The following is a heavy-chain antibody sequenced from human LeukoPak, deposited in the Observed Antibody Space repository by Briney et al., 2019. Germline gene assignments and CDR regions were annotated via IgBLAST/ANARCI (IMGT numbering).Heavy chain of an antibody. V-gene: IGHV1-46*01. J-gene: IGHJ4*02. CDR1: GYTFASYY. CDR3: AREASYCSGGSCQFDY. D-gene: IGHD2-15*01. Sequence: ASVKVSCKASGYTFASYYMHWVRRAPGQGLEWMGIINPSGGSTSYAQKFQGRVTMTRDMSTSTVYMELSSLRSEDTAVYYCAREASYCSGGSCQFDYRGQGTLVTVSS. CDR2: INPSGGST.